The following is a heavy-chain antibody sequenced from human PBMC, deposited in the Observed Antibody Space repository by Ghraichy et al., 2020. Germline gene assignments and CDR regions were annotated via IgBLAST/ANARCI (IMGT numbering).Heavy chain of an antibody. CDR3: AKALPGKAVFDS. Sequence: RGSLRLSCAASGFTFSSYAMSWVRQAPGKGLEWVAGISGSAPNTYYADCVKGRFTISRDNSKSTLYLQMDSLRAEDTAVYYCAKALPGKAVFDSWGQGTLVTVSS. D-gene: IGHD1-1*01. J-gene: IGHJ4*02. V-gene: IGHV3-23*01. CDR2: ISGSAPNT. CDR1: GFTFSSYA.